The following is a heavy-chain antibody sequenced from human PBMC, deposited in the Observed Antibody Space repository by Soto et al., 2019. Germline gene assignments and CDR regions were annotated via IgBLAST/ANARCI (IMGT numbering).Heavy chain of an antibody. Sequence: QVQLQQWGAGLLKPSETLSLTCAVYGGSFSGYYWSWIRQPPGKGLEWIGEINHSGSTNYNPSLKSRVTISVDTSKTQFSLKLSSVTAADTAVYYCARAAVYYGSTWGQGTLVTVSS. CDR2: INHSGST. CDR3: ARAAVYYGST. CDR1: GGSFSGYY. V-gene: IGHV4-34*01. J-gene: IGHJ5*02. D-gene: IGHD3-10*01.